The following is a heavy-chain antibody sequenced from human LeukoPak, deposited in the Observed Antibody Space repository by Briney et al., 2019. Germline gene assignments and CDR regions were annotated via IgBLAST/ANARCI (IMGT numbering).Heavy chain of an antibody. J-gene: IGHJ5*02. CDR1: GGSISSYY. CDR3: ARQGYCSGGSCSSWFDP. CDR2: IYYSGST. V-gene: IGHV4-59*08. D-gene: IGHD2-15*01. Sequence: SETLSLTCTVSGGSISSYYWSWIRQPPGKGLEWIGYIYYSGSTNYNPSPKSRVTISVDTSKNQFSLKLSSVTAADTAVYYCARQGYCSGGSCSSWFDPWGQGTLVTASS.